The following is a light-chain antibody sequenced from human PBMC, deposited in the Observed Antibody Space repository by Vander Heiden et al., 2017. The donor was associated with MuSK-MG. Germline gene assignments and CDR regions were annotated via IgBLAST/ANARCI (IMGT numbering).Light chain of an antibody. CDR3: QQDDTYRT. CDR1: HSISNY. CDR2: KAS. Sequence: DIEMTQSPSTLSVSVGDTVTISCRASHSISNYLAWYQQKPGKAPNLLIYKASNLNSGVPSRFSGSGSGTEFTLTISSLQPDDFATYYCQQDDTYRTFGQGTKVEIK. V-gene: IGKV1-5*03. J-gene: IGKJ1*01.